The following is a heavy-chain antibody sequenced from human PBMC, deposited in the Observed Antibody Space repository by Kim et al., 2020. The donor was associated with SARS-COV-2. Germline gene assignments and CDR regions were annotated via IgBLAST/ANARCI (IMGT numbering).Heavy chain of an antibody. CDR2: ISAYNGNT. D-gene: IGHD3-9*01. CDR1: GYTFTSYG. V-gene: IGHV1-18*01. CDR3: ARSLTGYDILTGSPVSYYFDY. J-gene: IGHJ4*02. Sequence: ASVKVSCKASGYTFTSYGISWVRQAPGQGLEWMGWISAYNGNTNYAQKLQGRVTMTTDTSTSTAYMELRSLRSDDTAVYYCARSLTGYDILTGSPVSYYFDYWGQGTLVTVSS.